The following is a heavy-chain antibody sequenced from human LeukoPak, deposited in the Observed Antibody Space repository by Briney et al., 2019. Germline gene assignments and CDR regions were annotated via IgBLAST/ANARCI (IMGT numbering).Heavy chain of an antibody. J-gene: IGHJ4*02. CDR3: ATSSHDLLDTDY. CDR2: INHSGST. CDR1: GGSFSGYY. D-gene: IGHD3-22*01. V-gene: IGHV4-34*01. Sequence: SETLSLTCAVYGGSFSGYYWSWIRQPPGKGLEWIGEINHSGSTNYNPSLKSRVTISVDTSKNQFSLKLSSVTAADTAVYYCATSSHDLLDTDYWGQGTLVTVSS.